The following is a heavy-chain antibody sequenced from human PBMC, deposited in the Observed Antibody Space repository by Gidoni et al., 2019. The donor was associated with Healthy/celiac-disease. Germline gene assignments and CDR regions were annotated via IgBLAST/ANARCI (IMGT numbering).Heavy chain of an antibody. Sequence: QVQLVESGGGVVQPGRSLRLSCAASGFTFSSYGMHWVRQAPGKGLEWVAVISYDGSNKYYADSVKGRFTISRDNSKNTLYLQMNSLRAEDTAVYYCAKADSSSGTFDYWGQGTLVTVSS. V-gene: IGHV3-30*18. J-gene: IGHJ4*02. CDR3: AKADSSSGTFDY. CDR2: ISYDGSNK. D-gene: IGHD6-6*01. CDR1: GFTFSSYG.